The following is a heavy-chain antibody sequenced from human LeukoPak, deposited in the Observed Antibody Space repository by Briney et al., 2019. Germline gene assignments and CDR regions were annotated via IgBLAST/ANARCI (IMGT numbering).Heavy chain of an antibody. CDR1: GFTFSNYL. D-gene: IGHD6-19*01. Sequence: GGSLRLSCAASGFTFSNYLMHWVRQTPGKGLVWISRISTDGSFTNYADSVKGRFSISRDNAKNTLYLQMNSLRVEDTAVYYCVQGAAVADLSLLDYWGQGTLVTVSS. CDR3: VQGAAVADLSLLDY. V-gene: IGHV3-74*01. J-gene: IGHJ4*02. CDR2: ISTDGSFT.